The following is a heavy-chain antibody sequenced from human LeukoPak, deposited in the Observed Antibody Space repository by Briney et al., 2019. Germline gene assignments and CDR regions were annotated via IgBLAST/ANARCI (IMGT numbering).Heavy chain of an antibody. J-gene: IGHJ3*02. CDR3: ARDNSGKNAFDI. CDR2: ISYDGSNK. CDR1: GFTFSSYG. D-gene: IGHD3-10*01. V-gene: IGHV3-30*19. Sequence: PGGSLRLSCAASGFTFSSYGMHWVRQAPGKGLEWVAVISYDGSNKYYADSVKGRFTISRDNSKNTLYLQMNSLRAEDTAVYYCARDNSGKNAFDIWGQGTMVTVSS.